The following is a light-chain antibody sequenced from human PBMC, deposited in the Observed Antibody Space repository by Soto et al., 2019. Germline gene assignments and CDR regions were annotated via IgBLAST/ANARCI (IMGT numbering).Light chain of an antibody. Sequence: QSALTQPRSVSGSPGQSVTISCTGSSSDVGRYEYVSWYQQHPGKVPKLIIYDVSERPAGVPDRFSGSKSGNTASLTISGLQSGDEADYYCAAWDVSLNVVVFGGGTKLTVL. CDR3: AAWDVSLNVVV. J-gene: IGLJ2*01. CDR2: DVS. V-gene: IGLV2-11*01. CDR1: SSDVGRYEY.